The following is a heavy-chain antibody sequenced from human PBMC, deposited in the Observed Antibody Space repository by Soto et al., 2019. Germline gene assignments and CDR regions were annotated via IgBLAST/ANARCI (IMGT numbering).Heavy chain of an antibody. Sequence: GGSLRLSCPASGFTFSSYGMHWVRQAPGKGLEWVAVISYDGSNKYYADSVKGRFTISRDNSKNTLYLQMNSLRAEDTAVYYCAKDGDCSSTSCSPKGAFDIWGQGTMVTVSS. J-gene: IGHJ3*02. CDR3: AKDGDCSSTSCSPKGAFDI. V-gene: IGHV3-30*18. CDR1: GFTFSSYG. D-gene: IGHD2-2*01. CDR2: ISYDGSNK.